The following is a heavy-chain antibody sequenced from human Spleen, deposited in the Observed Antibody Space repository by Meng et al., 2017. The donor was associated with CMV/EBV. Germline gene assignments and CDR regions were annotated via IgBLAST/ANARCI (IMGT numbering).Heavy chain of an antibody. CDR3: ARIEMATKVAGSRAFDI. J-gene: IGHJ3*02. D-gene: IGHD5-24*01. CDR2: IYYSGST. CDR1: GGSISSSSYY. V-gene: IGHV4-61*01. Sequence: GSLRLSCTVSGGSISSSSYYWSWIRQPPGKGLEWIGYIYYSGSTNYNPSLKSRVTISVDTSKNQFSLKLSSVTAADTAVYYCARIEMATKVAGSRAFDIWGQGTMVTVSS.